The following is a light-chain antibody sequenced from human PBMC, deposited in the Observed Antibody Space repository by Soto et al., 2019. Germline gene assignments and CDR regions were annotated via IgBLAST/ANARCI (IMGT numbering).Light chain of an antibody. CDR1: SCDVGFSKY. Sequence: QSVLTQPASVSGSPGQSITISCTGTSCDVGFSKYVFWFQQHPGKAPKLIISEVSNRPSGVSDRFSGSRSANTASLTISGLQAEDEADYYCSSFTSSDTDVFGTGTKVTVL. CDR2: EVS. J-gene: IGLJ1*01. CDR3: SSFTSSDTDV. V-gene: IGLV2-14*03.